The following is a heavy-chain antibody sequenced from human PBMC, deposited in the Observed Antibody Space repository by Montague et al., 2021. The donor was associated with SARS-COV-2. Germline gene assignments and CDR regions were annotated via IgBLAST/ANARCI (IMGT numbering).Heavy chain of an antibody. CDR3: VRGQVTIFAVLIMLPAAGALDL. Sequence: SETLSLTCAVYSGSFSDFYWTWIRQSPGKGLEWIGEINHTGSATYNPSLKGRVTLSRDTSKNQFSLKLQSVTPADTAIYYCVRGQVTIFAVLIMLPAAGALDLWGQGTTVTVSS. D-gene: IGHD3-3*01. V-gene: IGHV4-34*01. CDR2: INHTGSA. J-gene: IGHJ3*01. CDR1: SGSFSDFY.